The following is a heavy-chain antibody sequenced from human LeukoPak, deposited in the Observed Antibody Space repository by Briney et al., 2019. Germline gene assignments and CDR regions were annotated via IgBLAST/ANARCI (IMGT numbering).Heavy chain of an antibody. CDR2: INPSGGST. J-gene: IGHJ4*02. V-gene: IGHV1-46*01. CDR1: GYTFTSYY. CDR3: ARDRGQWELRGYFDY. D-gene: IGHD1-26*01. Sequence: GASVKVSCKASGYTFTSYYMHWVRQGPGQGREWMGRINPSGGSTSYAQKFKGRVTMTRDMSTSTVYMELSSVRSEDTDVYYCARDRGQWELRGYFDYWGQGTLVTVSS.